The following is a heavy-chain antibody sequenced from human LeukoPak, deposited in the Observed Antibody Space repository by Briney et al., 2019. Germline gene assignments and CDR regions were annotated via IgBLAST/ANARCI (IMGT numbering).Heavy chain of an antibody. CDR3: AKDGAYCGGDCETYFDY. V-gene: IGHV3-33*06. J-gene: IGHJ4*02. Sequence: GGSLRLSCAASGFTVSSNYMSWVRQAPGKGLEWVAVIWYDGSNKYYADSVKGRFTISRDNSKNTLYLQMNSLRAEDTAVYYCAKDGAYCGGDCETYFDYWGQGTLVTVSS. D-gene: IGHD2-21*01. CDR1: GFTVSSNY. CDR2: IWYDGSNK.